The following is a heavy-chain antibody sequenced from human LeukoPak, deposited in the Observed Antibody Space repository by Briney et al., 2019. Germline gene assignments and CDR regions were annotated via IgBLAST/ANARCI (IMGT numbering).Heavy chain of an antibody. CDR2: INPNSGGT. Sequence: ASVKVSCKASGYTFTGYYMHWVRQAPGQGLEWMGWINPNSGGTNYAQKFQGRVTMTRDTSISTAYMELSRLRSDDTAVYYCARDLGDSSGYYYNSMGYWGQGTLVTVSS. V-gene: IGHV1-2*02. CDR1: GYTFTGYY. CDR3: ARDLGDSSGYYYNSMGY. J-gene: IGHJ4*02. D-gene: IGHD3-22*01.